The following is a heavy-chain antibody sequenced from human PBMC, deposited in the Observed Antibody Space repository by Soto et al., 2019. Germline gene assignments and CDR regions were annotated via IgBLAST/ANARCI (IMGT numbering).Heavy chain of an antibody. CDR3: AKDQIQLWPYGMDV. J-gene: IGHJ6*02. V-gene: IGHV3-23*01. CDR1: GFTFRNYA. D-gene: IGHD5-18*01. Sequence: EVQLLESGGGLVQPGGSLRLSCAASGFTFRNYAMTWVRQAPGKGLEWVSGISGNGGTTYYADSVKGRFTISRDNSKTTVYLQMNSLRAEDTDVYYCAKDQIQLWPYGMDVWGQGTTVTVSS. CDR2: ISGNGGTT.